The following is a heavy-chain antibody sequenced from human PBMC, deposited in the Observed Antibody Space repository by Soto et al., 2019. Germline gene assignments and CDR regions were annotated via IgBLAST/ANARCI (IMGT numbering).Heavy chain of an antibody. J-gene: IGHJ4*02. V-gene: IGHV3-21*01. CDR3: ATPALYDSSGYYSASQDY. Sequence: VGSLRLSCAASGFTFSSYSMNWVRQAPGKGLEWVSSISSSSSYIYYADSVKGRFTISRDNAKNSLYLQMNSLRAEDTAVYYCATPALYDSSGYYSASQDYWGQGTLVTVSS. CDR1: GFTFSSYS. D-gene: IGHD3-22*01. CDR2: ISSSSSYI.